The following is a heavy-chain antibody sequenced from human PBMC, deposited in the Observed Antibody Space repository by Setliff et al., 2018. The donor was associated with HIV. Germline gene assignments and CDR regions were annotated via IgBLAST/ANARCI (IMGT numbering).Heavy chain of an antibody. V-gene: IGHV1-18*01. D-gene: IGHD3-22*01. CDR2: ISVYNGNI. Sequence: ASVKVSCKASGYTFTSYSLNWVRQAPGQGLEWMGWISVYNGNINYAQKLQGRVTMTTDTSTSTAYMELRSLRSDDTTVYYCARELFYIFDRSGHYYGAYWGQGTLVTVSS. CDR1: GYTFTSYS. J-gene: IGHJ4*02. CDR3: ARELFYIFDRSGHYYGAY.